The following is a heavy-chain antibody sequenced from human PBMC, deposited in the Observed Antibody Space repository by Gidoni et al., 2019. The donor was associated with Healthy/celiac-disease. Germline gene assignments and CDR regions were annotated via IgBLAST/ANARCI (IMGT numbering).Heavy chain of an antibody. CDR1: GGSFSGYY. J-gene: IGHJ4*02. D-gene: IGHD3-22*01. Sequence: QVQLQQWGAGLLKPSETLSLTCAVYGGSFSGYYWSWIRQPPGKGLEWIGEINHSGSTNYNPSLKSRVTISVDTSKNQFSLKLSSVTAADTAVYYCARGLRSRYYYDSSGYYYHSPHYWGQGTLVTVSS. CDR3: ARGLRSRYYYDSSGYYYHSPHY. CDR2: INHSGST. V-gene: IGHV4-34*01.